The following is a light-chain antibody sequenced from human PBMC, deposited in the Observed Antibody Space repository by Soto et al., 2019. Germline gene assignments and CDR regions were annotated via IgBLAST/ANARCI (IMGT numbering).Light chain of an antibody. V-gene: IGKV1-5*03. CDR1: QSISSW. J-gene: IGKJ1*01. CDR3: QQYNNSPWT. Sequence: DIQMTQSPSTLSASVGDRVTITCRASQSISSWLAWYQQKPGKAPKLLIYKASSLESGVPSRFSGSGSGTEFTLNISSLQPDDFATYYCQQYNNSPWTFGQGTKVEIK. CDR2: KAS.